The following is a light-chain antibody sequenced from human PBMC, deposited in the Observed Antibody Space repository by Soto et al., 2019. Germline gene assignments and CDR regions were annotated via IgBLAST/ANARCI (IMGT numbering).Light chain of an antibody. CDR1: QSVSSW. J-gene: IGKJ2*01. V-gene: IGKV1-5*03. Sequence: DIQMTQYPSTLSASVGDSVTITCRASQSVSSWLAWYQQKPGKAPKLLIYKASNLENGVPSRFSGSGSGTEFTLTISSLQPDDFATYYCQHYINYPYNFGQGTQLEIK. CDR3: QHYINYPYN. CDR2: KAS.